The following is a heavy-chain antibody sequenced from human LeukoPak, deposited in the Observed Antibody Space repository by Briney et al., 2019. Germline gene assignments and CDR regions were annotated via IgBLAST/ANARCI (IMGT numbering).Heavy chain of an antibody. CDR1: GFTVSSNY. V-gene: IGHV3-66*01. CDR2: IYSGGST. Sequence: PGGSLRLYCAASGFTVSSNYMSWVRQAPGKGLEWVSVIYSGGSTYYADSVKGRFTISRDNSKNTLYLQMNSLRAEDTAVYYCARDSVTAVDAFDIWGQGTMVTVSS. D-gene: IGHD2-21*02. J-gene: IGHJ3*02. CDR3: ARDSVTAVDAFDI.